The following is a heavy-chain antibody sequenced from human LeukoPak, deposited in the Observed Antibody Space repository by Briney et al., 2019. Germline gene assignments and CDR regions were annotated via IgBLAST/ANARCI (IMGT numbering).Heavy chain of an antibody. CDR2: IYTSGST. V-gene: IGHV4-4*07. D-gene: IGHD3-10*01. J-gene: IGHJ6*03. CDR1: GGSISSYY. Sequence: SETLSLTCTVSGGSISSYYWSWIRQPAGKGLEWIGRIYTSGSTNYNPSLKSRVTMSVDTSKNQFSLKLSSVTAADTAVYYCAREGSDYYGSGSYYRSYYYYMDVWGKGTTVTISS. CDR3: AREGSDYYGSGSYYRSYYYYMDV.